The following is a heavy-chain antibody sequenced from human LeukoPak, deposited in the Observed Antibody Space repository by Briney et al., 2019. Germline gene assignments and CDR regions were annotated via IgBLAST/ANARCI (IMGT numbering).Heavy chain of an antibody. V-gene: IGHV4-38-2*01. CDR1: GYSISSGYY. J-gene: IGHJ4*02. CDR3: ARSYPRIAARCYFDY. D-gene: IGHD6-6*01. Sequence: SETLSLTCAVSGYSISSGYYWGWIRQPPGKGLEWIGSSYHSGSTYYNPSLKSRVTISVDTSKNQFSLKLSSVTAADTAVYYCARSYPRIAARCYFDYWGQGTLVTVSS. CDR2: SYHSGST.